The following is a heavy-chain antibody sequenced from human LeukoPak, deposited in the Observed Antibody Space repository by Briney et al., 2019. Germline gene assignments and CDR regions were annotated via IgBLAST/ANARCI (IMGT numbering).Heavy chain of an antibody. CDR1: SGGYX. J-gene: IGHJ4*02. V-gene: IGHV4-31*02. CDR2: IYYSGST. Sequence: SGGYXWSWIRQHPGKGLEWIGYIYYSGSTYYNPSLKSRVTISVDTSKNQFSLKLSSVTAADTAVYYCARVAQYQLLFDYWGQGTLVTVSS. D-gene: IGHD2-2*01. CDR3: ARVAQYQLLFDY.